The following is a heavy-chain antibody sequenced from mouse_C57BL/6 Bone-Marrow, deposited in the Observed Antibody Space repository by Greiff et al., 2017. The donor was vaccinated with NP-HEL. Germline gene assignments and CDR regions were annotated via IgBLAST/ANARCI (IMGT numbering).Heavy chain of an antibody. D-gene: IGHD1-1*01. J-gene: IGHJ4*01. Sequence: QVQLKESGAELVKPGASVKISCKASGYAFSSYWMNWVKQRPGQGLEWIGQIYPGDGDTNYNGKFKGKATLTADTSSSTAYMQLSSLTSEDSAVYFCARPPRSSSYAMDYWGQGTSVTVSA. CDR2: IYPGDGDT. V-gene: IGHV1-80*01. CDR1: GYAFSSYW. CDR3: ARPPRSSSYAMDY.